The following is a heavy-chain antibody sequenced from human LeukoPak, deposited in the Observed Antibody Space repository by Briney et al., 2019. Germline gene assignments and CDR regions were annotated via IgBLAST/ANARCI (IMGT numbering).Heavy chain of an antibody. CDR1: GFTFDDYA. D-gene: IGHD4-23*01. CDR2: ISWNSGSI. CDR3: AKDTPYGGNGAGAFDI. J-gene: IGHJ3*02. Sequence: PGGSLRLSCAASGFTFDDYAMHWVRQAPGKGLEWVSGISWNSGSIGYADSVKGRFTISRDNAKNSLYLQMNSLRAEDTALYYCAKDTPYGGNGAGAFDIWGQGTMVTVSS. V-gene: IGHV3-9*01.